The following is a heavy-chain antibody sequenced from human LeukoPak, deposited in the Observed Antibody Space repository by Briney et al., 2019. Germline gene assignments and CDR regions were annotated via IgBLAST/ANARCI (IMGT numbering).Heavy chain of an antibody. CDR2: IYYSGST. CDR1: GGSISSNSYY. CDR3: ARGPSVWQH. Sequence: SETLSLTCTVSGGSISSNSYYWSWIRQPPGKGLEWIGYIYYSGSTNYNPSLKRRVTISVDTSKNQFSLKLSSVTAADTAVYYCARGPSVWQHWGQGTLVTVSS. J-gene: IGHJ4*02. V-gene: IGHV4-61*01.